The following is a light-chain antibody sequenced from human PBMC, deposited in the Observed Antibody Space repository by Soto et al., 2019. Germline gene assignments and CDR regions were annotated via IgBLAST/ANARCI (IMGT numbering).Light chain of an antibody. Sequence: EIVMTQSPGTLSVSPGERATLSCRASQSVSNDLAWIQQKPGQPPRLLIYGASTRATGIPARFTGSGFGTDFTLTISSLQPEDFAVYSCQQYNAWPRTFGQGTKVDIK. CDR1: QSVSND. CDR2: GAS. J-gene: IGKJ1*01. V-gene: IGKV3-15*01. CDR3: QQYNAWPRT.